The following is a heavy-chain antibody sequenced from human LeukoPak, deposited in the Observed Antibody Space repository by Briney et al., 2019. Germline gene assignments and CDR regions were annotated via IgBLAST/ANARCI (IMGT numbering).Heavy chain of an antibody. D-gene: IGHD2-15*01. CDR1: GFTFGSSA. J-gene: IGHJ4*02. CDR2: ISNNGGYT. Sequence: GGSLRLSRAASGFTFGSSAMSWVRQAPGKGLEWVSAISNNGGYTYYADSVQGRFTISRDNSKSTLCLQMNSLRAEDTAVYYCAKQLGYCSDGSCYFPYWGQGTLVAVSS. CDR3: AKQLGYCSDGSCYFPY. V-gene: IGHV3-23*01.